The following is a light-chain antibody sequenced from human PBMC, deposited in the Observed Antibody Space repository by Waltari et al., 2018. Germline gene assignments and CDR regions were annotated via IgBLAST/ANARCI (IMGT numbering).Light chain of an antibody. CDR2: GAS. Sequence: EIVLTQSPGTLSLSPGERATLSCRASQSVRSRYLALYQHHPGQAPRVLIHGASNRATGIPDRFRGSGSGTDFTLTISRLEPEDLAVYYCQQYGSSPWTFGQGTKVEIK. V-gene: IGKV3-20*01. J-gene: IGKJ1*01. CDR1: QSVRSRY. CDR3: QQYGSSPWT.